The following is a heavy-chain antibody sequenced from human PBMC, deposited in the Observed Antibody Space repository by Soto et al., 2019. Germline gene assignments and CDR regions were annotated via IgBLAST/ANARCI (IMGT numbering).Heavy chain of an antibody. D-gene: IGHD3-16*01. CDR3: ARVSSRPGGGVSYYYYYYGMDV. CDR2: INHSGST. Sequence: EILSLTCTASGGSFSCNYWSSIRQPPGQGLEWIGEINHSGSTNYNPSLKSRVTISVDTSKNQFSLKLSSVTAADTAVYYCARVSSRPGGGVSYYYYYYGMDVWGQGTTVTVSS. J-gene: IGHJ6*02. V-gene: IGHV4-34*01. CDR1: GGSFSCNY.